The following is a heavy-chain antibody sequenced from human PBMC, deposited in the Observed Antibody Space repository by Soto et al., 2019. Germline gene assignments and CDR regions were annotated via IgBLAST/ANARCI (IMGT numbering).Heavy chain of an antibody. V-gene: IGHV3-48*02. CDR3: ARGLYYYDSSGYWGY. J-gene: IGHJ4*02. CDR2: ISSSSSTI. CDR1: GFTFSSYS. D-gene: IGHD3-22*01. Sequence: GGSLRLFCAASGFTFSSYSMNWVRQAPGKGLEWVSYISSSSSTIYYADSVKGRFTISRDNAKNSLYLQMNSLRDEDTAVYYCARGLYYYDSSGYWGYWGQGTLVTVSS.